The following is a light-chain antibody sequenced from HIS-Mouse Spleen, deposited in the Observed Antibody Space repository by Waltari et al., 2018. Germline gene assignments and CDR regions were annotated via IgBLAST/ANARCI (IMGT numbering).Light chain of an antibody. CDR3: LSADSSGTWV. CDR2: KDS. J-gene: IGLJ3*02. Sequence: SYELTQPPSVSVSLGQMARITCSGEALPKKYAYWYQQKPGQFPVLVLYKDSERPSGIHEGFSGSSSGKIVTLTISGVQAEDEADYYCLSADSSGTWVFGGGTKLTVL. CDR1: ALPKKY. V-gene: IGLV3-16*01.